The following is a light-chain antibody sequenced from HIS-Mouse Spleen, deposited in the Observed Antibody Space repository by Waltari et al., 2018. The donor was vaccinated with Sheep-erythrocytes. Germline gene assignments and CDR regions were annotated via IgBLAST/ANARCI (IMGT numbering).Light chain of an antibody. CDR3: CSYAGSYNHV. V-gene: IGLV2-11*01. CDR2: DVS. Sequence: QSALTQPRSVSGSPGKSVTISCTGTSSDVGGYNCVSWYHQNPGKAPKLMIYDVSKRPSGVPDRFSGSKSGNTASLTISGLQAEDEADYSCCSYAGSYNHVFATGTKVTVL. J-gene: IGLJ1*01. CDR1: SSDVGGYNC.